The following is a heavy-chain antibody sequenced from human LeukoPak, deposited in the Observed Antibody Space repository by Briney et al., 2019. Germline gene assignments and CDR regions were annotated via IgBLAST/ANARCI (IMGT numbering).Heavy chain of an antibody. CDR1: EYSFTTYW. Sequence: GESLKISCKGFEYSFTTYWIGWVRQMPGKGLEWMGIIYPNDSDTIYGPSFQGQVTISADKSISTAYLQWGSLKASDTAMYYCARYPRGGGFDYWGQGTLVTVSS. CDR2: IYPNDSDT. CDR3: ARYPRGGGFDY. V-gene: IGHV5-51*01. D-gene: IGHD3-16*01. J-gene: IGHJ4*02.